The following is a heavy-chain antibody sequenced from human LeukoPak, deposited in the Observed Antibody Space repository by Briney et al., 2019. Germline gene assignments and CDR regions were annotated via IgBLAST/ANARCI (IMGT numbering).Heavy chain of an antibody. D-gene: IGHD2-15*01. J-gene: IGHJ4*02. V-gene: IGHV3-23*01. Sequence: PGGSLRLSCAASGFTFSSSAMSWVRQAPGKGLEWVSAISNNGGYTYYADSVRGRFTISRDNSKSTLCLQVNSLRAEDTAVYYCAKQLGYCSDGSCYFPYWGQGTLVTVSS. CDR3: AKQLGYCSDGSCYFPY. CDR2: ISNNGGYT. CDR1: GFTFSSSA.